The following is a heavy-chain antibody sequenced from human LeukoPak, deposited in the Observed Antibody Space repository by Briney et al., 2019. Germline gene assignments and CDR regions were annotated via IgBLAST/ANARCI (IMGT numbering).Heavy chain of an antibody. CDR2: INHSGST. CDR3: ARGRSHYYDSSGYYYVFDY. CDR1: GGSFSGYY. V-gene: IGHV4-34*01. Sequence: SETLSLTCAVYGGSFSGYYRSWIRQPPGKGLEWIGEINHSGSTNYNPSLKSRVTISVDTSKNQFSLKLSSVTAADTAVYYCARGRSHYYDSSGYYYVFDYWGQGTLVTVSS. J-gene: IGHJ4*02. D-gene: IGHD3-22*01.